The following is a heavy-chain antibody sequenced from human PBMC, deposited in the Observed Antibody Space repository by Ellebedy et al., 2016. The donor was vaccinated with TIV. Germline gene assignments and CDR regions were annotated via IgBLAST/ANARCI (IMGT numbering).Heavy chain of an antibody. D-gene: IGHD2-2*02. Sequence: SVKVSCXVSAGTFSSYAISWVRQPPGQGLEWMGGIIPMFGTANSAQKFQGRVTINADDSTTTVYMELSSLRSDDTAVYYCARAGEGCSTTICYNAFDIWGQGTMVTVSS. CDR3: ARAGEGCSTTICYNAFDI. CDR1: AGTFSSYA. J-gene: IGHJ3*02. V-gene: IGHV1-69*13. CDR2: IIPMFGTA.